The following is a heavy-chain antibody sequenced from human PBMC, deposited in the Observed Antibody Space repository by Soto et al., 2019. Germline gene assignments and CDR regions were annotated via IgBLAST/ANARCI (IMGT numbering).Heavy chain of an antibody. CDR2: INAGNDNI. J-gene: IGHJ4*02. CDR3: GILGGSFSG. V-gene: IGHV1-3*01. CDR1: GYTFTRYT. Sequence: ASVKVSCKASGYTFTRYTMYWVRQAPGQRLECMGWINAGNDNIKYSQKFQGRVTITTDTSASTAYMDLTSLRSEDTAVYYCGILGGSFSGWGKGTLVPVSS. D-gene: IGHD3-9*01.